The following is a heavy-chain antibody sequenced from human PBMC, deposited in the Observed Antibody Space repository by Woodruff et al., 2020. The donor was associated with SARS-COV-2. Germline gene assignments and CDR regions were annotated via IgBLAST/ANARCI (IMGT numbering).Heavy chain of an antibody. CDR2: I. V-gene: IGHV3-9*01. J-gene: IGHJ4*02. Sequence: IGYADSVKGRFTISRDNAENSLYLQMNSLRAEDTALYYCTKDIYPVTFLSSMSAVDSWGQGTL. D-gene: IGHD3-3*01. CDR3: TKDIYPVTFLSSMSAVDS.